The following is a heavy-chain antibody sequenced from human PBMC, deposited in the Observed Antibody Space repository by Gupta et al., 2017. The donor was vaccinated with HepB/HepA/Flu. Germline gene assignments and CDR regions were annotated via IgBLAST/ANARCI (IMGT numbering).Heavy chain of an antibody. CDR3: AKLRGYCRGDDCYSDD. J-gene: IGHJ4*02. CDR1: GFTFSSYA. D-gene: IGHD2-15*01. Sequence: EVQLLESGGTLLQPGGSLRLSCGASGFTFSSYAMNGVSQAPGKGLEWVSAISGGGRYTHYAESVKGRFTISRDNSKNTLYLQMNSLRAEDTALYYCAKLRGYCRGDDCYSDDWGQGTQVTVSS. CDR2: ISGGGRYT. V-gene: IGHV3-23*01.